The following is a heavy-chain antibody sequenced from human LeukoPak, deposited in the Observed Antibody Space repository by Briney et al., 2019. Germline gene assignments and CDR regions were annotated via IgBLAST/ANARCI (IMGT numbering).Heavy chain of an antibody. CDR2: IYSSGST. J-gene: IGHJ4*02. CDR1: GASISGSGYY. CDR3: VKSGGYGLIDY. D-gene: IGHD1-26*01. Sequence: SETLSLTCAVSGASISGSGYYWGWIRQPPGKGLEWIGNIYSSGSTYYNASHQSRVTISIDTSKNQFSLRLSSVTAADTAMYYCVKSGGYGLIDYWGQGTRVTVSS. V-gene: IGHV4-39*01.